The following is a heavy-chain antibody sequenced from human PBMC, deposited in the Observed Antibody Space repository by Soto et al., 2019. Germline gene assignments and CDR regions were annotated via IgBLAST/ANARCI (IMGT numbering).Heavy chain of an antibody. CDR1: GGTFSSYA. Sequence: SVKVSCKASGGTFSSYAISWVRQAPGQGLEWMGGIIPIFGTANYAQKFQGRVTITADESTSTAYMELSSLRSEDTAVYYCARGLWELPALDYWGQGTLVTVSS. V-gene: IGHV1-69*13. D-gene: IGHD1-26*01. J-gene: IGHJ4*02. CDR3: ARGLWELPALDY. CDR2: IIPIFGTA.